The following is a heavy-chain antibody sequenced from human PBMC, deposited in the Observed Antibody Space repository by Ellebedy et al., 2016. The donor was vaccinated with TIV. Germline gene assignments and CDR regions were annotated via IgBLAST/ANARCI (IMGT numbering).Heavy chain of an antibody. CDR2: IKDDDTET. D-gene: IGHD2-2*01. CDR1: GFTFSSHS. J-gene: IGHJ4*02. V-gene: IGHV3-7*01. CDR3: ARNVLRESSTYRPIDY. Sequence: GESLKISCGVSGFTFSSHSMTWVRQAPGKGLEWVANIKDDDTETYYLDSVKGRFTISRDYAKNSLYLQMNGLRVEDTAMYYCARNVLRESSTYRPIDYWGQGTLVTVSS.